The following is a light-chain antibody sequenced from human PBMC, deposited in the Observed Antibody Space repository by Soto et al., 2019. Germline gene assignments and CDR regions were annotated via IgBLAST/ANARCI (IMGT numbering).Light chain of an antibody. CDR3: QSHNDWPLT. Sequence: EIVMTQSPATLSVSPGEIVTISCRASESLGTYLAWYQHKPGQAPRLLIYGASTKATGIPARFSGSGSATDFTLTISSLQSEDFGIYYCQSHNDWPLTFGQGTKLDI. V-gene: IGKV3-15*01. CDR2: GAS. J-gene: IGKJ2*01. CDR1: ESLGTY.